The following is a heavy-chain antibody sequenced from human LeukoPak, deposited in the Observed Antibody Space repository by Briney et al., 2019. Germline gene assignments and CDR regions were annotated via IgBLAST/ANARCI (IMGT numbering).Heavy chain of an antibody. CDR2: IKTDGSST. Sequence: PGGSLRLSCAASGFTFSNHWMHWVRQAPGKGLVWVSRIKTDGSSTGYADSVKGRFTISRDNSKNTLYLQMNSLRAEDTAVYYCAKSDYYDSSGYHGAFDYWGQGTLVTVSS. CDR3: AKSDYYDSSGYHGAFDY. D-gene: IGHD3-22*01. CDR1: GFTFSNHW. V-gene: IGHV3-74*01. J-gene: IGHJ4*02.